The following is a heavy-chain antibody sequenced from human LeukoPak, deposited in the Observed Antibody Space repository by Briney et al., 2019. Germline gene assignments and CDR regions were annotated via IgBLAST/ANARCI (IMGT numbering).Heavy chain of an antibody. V-gene: IGHV3-74*01. Sequence: GGSLRLSCAASGFTFSSYWMHWVRQAPGKGLVWVSRINSDGSTTSYADSVKGRFTISRDNAKNTLYLQMNSLRAEDTAVYYCARDRIRIAAAGTAHFDYWGQGTLVTVSS. CDR3: ARDRIRIAAAGTAHFDY. J-gene: IGHJ4*02. D-gene: IGHD6-13*01. CDR2: INSDGSTT. CDR1: GFTFSSYW.